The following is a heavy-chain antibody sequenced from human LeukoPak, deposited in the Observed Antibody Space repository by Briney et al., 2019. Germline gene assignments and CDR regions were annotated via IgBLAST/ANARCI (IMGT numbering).Heavy chain of an antibody. J-gene: IGHJ4*02. CDR3: ARDLRGSYGDDY. CDR2: IYYSGST. D-gene: IGHD1-26*01. CDR1: GGSISSNC. Sequence: SETLSLTCTVSGGSISSNCWSWIRQPPGKGLEWIGYIYYSGSTNYNPSLKSRVTISVDTSKNQFSLKLISVTAADTAVYYCARDLRGSYGDDYWGQGTLVTVSS. V-gene: IGHV4-59*01.